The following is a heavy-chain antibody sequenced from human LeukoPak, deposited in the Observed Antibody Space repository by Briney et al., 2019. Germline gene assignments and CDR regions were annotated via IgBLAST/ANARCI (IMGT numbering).Heavy chain of an antibody. V-gene: IGHV1-2*02. CDR1: GYTFIGYY. J-gene: IGHJ6*03. D-gene: IGHD4-23*01. Sequence: ASVEVSCKAIGYTFIGYYIHWVRQAPGRGLEWMGWIVPNSGGTNSAQKFQGRVTMTRDTSISTAYMELSRLRSDDTAVYYCVRDPANYGGNDFYFYYMDVWGKGTTVTVSS. CDR3: VRDPANYGGNDFYFYYMDV. CDR2: IVPNSGGT.